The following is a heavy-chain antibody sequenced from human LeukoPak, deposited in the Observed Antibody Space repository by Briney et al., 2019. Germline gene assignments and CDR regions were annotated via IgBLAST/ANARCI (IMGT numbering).Heavy chain of an antibody. D-gene: IGHD2-15*01. CDR2: ISAHNGDT. Sequence: ASVKVSCKASGYTFASYGIGWVRQAAGQGPEWVGWISAHNGDTKYAQKLQGRVTLTTDTPTSTAYMELRSLRSDDMAVYHCAMLGYCSGGSCYYHYGMDVWGQGTTVTVS. J-gene: IGHJ6*02. CDR3: AMLGYCSGGSCYYHYGMDV. CDR1: GYTFASYG. V-gene: IGHV1-18*03.